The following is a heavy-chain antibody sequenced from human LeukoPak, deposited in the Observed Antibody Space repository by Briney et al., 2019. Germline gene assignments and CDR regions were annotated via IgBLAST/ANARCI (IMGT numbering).Heavy chain of an antibody. V-gene: IGHV4-34*01. J-gene: IGHJ4*02. CDR1: GGSFSGYY. CDR2: INHSGST. CDR3: ARSLGYSYISARPKPFDY. D-gene: IGHD5-18*01. Sequence: PSETLSLTCAVYGGSFSGYYCSWIRQPPGKGLEWIGEINHSGSTNYNPSLKSRVTISVDTSKNQFSLKLSSVTAADTAVYYCARSLGYSYISARPKPFDYWGQGTLVTVSS.